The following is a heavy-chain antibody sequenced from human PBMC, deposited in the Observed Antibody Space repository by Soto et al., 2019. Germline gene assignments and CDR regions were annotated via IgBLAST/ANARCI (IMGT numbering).Heavy chain of an antibody. CDR2: INHSGRV. CDR3: STRAYDTNGYYRFDP. V-gene: IGHV4-34*01. Sequence: LYXTCASDGGSIIGHSWTWILQSPGKGLEWIGDINHSGRVNYSPSLKSRVTISLDTSKNQFSLTLSAVTAADTAMYYCSTRAYDTNGYYRFDPWGQGTLVTVSS. CDR1: GGSIIGHS. J-gene: IGHJ5*01. D-gene: IGHD3-22*01.